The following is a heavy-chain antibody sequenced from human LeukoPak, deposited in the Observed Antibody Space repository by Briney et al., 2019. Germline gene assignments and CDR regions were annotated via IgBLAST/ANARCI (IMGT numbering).Heavy chain of an antibody. CDR1: GYTFTGYY. J-gene: IGHJ6*03. Sequence: GASVKVSCKASGYTFTGYYMHWVRQAPGQGLEWMGWINPNSGGTNYAQKFQGRVTMTRDTSISTAYMELSRLRSDDTAVYYCARTRGEIQLWSAPYYYYYMDVWGKGTTVTVSS. CDR3: ARTRGEIQLWSAPYYYYYMDV. CDR2: INPNSGGT. V-gene: IGHV1-2*02. D-gene: IGHD5-18*01.